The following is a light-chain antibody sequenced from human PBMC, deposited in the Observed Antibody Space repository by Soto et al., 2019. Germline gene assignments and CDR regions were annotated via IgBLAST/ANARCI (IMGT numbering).Light chain of an antibody. CDR3: SSYTSGITVV. V-gene: IGLV2-14*01. CDR1: SSDVGDYNY. CDR2: DVS. Sequence: QSALTQPASVSGSPGQSITISCTGTSSDVGDYNYVSWYQQHPGKAPKLMIYDVSNRPSGVSNRFSGYKSGNTASLTISGLPDEDEADYYCSSYTSGITVVFGGGTQLTVL. J-gene: IGLJ2*01.